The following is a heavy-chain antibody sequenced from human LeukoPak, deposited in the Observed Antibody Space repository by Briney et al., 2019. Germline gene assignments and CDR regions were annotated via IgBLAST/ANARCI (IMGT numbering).Heavy chain of an antibody. CDR2: ISYDGSNK. CDR1: GFTFSSYA. J-gene: IGHJ6*02. CDR3: ASTTKSLGSGSTGSLPPYYYYGMDV. V-gene: IGHV3-30-3*01. D-gene: IGHD2-2*01. Sequence: GGSLRLSCAASGFTFSSYAMHWVRQAPGKGLEWVAVISYDGSNKYYADSVKGRFTISRDNSKNTLYLQMNSLRAEDTAVYYCASTTKSLGSGSTGSLPPYYYYGMDVWGQGTTVTVSS.